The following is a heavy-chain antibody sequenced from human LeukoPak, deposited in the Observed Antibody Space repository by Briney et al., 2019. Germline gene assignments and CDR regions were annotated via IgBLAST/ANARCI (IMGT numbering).Heavy chain of an antibody. D-gene: IGHD1-14*01. Sequence: ASVKVSCKASGYTFTAFYIHWVRQAPGQGLEWMGWINPNRGGIKYSQNFQGRVTMTSDTSISTAYMELSRLRSDDTAVFYCAMRGITAGFDPWGQGTLVTVSS. CDR3: AMRGITAGFDP. V-gene: IGHV1-2*02. CDR1: GYTFTAFY. CDR2: INPNRGGI. J-gene: IGHJ5*02.